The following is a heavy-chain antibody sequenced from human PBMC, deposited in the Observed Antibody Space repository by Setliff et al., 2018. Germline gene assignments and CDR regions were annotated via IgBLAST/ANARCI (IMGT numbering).Heavy chain of an antibody. CDR2: INGGNGNA. D-gene: IGHD2-2*02. Sequence: ASVKVSCKASGYSFSTYAMHWVRQAPGQRLEWMGWINGGNGNAKYSQKFQGRITITRDTSASTAYMEMSSLRSEDTAVYYCARDREYCSRTSCYIDCWGQGALVTAPQ. CDR1: GYSFSTYA. J-gene: IGHJ4*02. V-gene: IGHV1-3*01. CDR3: ARDREYCSRTSCYIDC.